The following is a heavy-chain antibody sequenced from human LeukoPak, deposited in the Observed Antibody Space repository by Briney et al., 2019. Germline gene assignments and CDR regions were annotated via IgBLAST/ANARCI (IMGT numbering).Heavy chain of an antibody. V-gene: IGHV4-31*03. J-gene: IGHJ5*02. Sequence: PSQTLSLTCTVSGGSISSGGYYWSWIRQHPGKGLEWIGYIYYSGSTYYNPSIKRRVTISVDTSKNQFSLKLSSVTAADTAVYYCARGPYGSGSYPEGNWFDPWGQGTLVTVSS. D-gene: IGHD3-10*01. CDR1: GGSISSGGYY. CDR2: IYYSGST. CDR3: ARGPYGSGSYPEGNWFDP.